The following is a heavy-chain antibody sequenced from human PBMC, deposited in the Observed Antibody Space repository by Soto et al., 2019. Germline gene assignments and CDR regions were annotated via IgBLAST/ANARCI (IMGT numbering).Heavy chain of an antibody. CDR1: GYTFTSYA. Sequence: QVQLVQSGAEVKKPGASVKVSCKASGYTFTSYAMHWVRQAPGQRLEWMGWINAGNGNTKYSQKFQGRVTITRDTSASTAYIELSSLRSEDTAVYYCARRYYYGSGSYYKSYMDVWGKGTTVTVSS. CDR2: INAGNGNT. J-gene: IGHJ6*03. V-gene: IGHV1-3*01. CDR3: ARRYYYGSGSYYKSYMDV. D-gene: IGHD3-10*01.